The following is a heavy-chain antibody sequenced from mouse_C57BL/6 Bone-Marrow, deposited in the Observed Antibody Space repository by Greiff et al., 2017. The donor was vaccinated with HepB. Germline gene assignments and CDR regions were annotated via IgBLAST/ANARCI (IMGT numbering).Heavy chain of an antibody. J-gene: IGHJ3*01. D-gene: IGHD1-1*01. CDR2: IYPRSGNT. CDR1: GYTFTSYG. Sequence: VKLVESGAELASPGASVKLSCKASGYTFTSYGISWVKQRTGQGLEWIGEIYPRSGNTYYNEKFKGKATLTADKSSSTAYMELRSLTSEDSAVYFCAKNYVGWFAYWGQGTLVTVSA. CDR3: AKNYVGWFAY. V-gene: IGHV1-81*01.